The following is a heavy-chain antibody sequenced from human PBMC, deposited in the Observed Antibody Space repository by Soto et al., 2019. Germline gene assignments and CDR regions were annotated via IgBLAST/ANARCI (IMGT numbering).Heavy chain of an antibody. Sequence: SENPSPTPAVYGGGLSGYYRGWSPPPPGEGGGGGGEINHSGSTNYNPSLKSRVTISVDTSKNQFSLKLSSVTAADTAVYYCARGRGGNGYSYGSRYYYYGMDVWGQGTTVTVSS. CDR1: GGGLSGYY. V-gene: IGHV4-34*01. D-gene: IGHD5-18*01. J-gene: IGHJ6*02. CDR3: ARGRGGNGYSYGSRYYYYGMDV. CDR2: INHSGST.